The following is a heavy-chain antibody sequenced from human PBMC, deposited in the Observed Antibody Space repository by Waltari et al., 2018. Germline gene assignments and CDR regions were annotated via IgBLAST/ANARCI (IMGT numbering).Heavy chain of an antibody. CDR2: INPNSGGT. CDR3: ARVSGHDSSGGWYYFDY. Sequence: QVQLVQSGAEVKKPGASVKVSCKAAGYTFTGYYMHWERPAPGQGLEWMGWINPNSGGTNYAQKFQGRVTMTRDTSISTAYMELSRLRSDDTAVYYCARVSGHDSSGGWYYFDYWGQGTLVTVSS. V-gene: IGHV1-2*02. CDR1: GYTFTGYY. J-gene: IGHJ4*02. D-gene: IGHD3-22*01.